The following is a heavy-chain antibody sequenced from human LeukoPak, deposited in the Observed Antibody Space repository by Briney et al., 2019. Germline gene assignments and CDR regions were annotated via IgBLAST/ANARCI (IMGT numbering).Heavy chain of an antibody. Sequence: GGSLRLSCAASGFTFSDYYMSWIRQAPGKGLEWVSYISSSGSTIYYADSVKGRFTISRGNAKNSLYLQMNSLRAEDTAVYYCAGDDSLDIAAQPSFDYWGQGTLVTVSS. CDR2: ISSSGSTI. D-gene: IGHD6-13*01. J-gene: IGHJ4*02. CDR3: AGDDSLDIAAQPSFDY. V-gene: IGHV3-11*01. CDR1: GFTFSDYY.